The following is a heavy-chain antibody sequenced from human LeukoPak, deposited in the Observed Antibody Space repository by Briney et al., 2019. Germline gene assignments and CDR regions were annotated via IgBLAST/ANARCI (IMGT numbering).Heavy chain of an antibody. Sequence: PGRSLRLSCAASGFTFSSYWMSWVRQAPGKGLEWVANIKQDGSEKYYVDSVKGRFTISRDNAKNSLYLQMNSLRAEDTAVYYCARGSYERDYYYYYMDVWGKGTTVTVSS. CDR2: IKQDGSEK. CDR1: GFTFSSYW. J-gene: IGHJ6*03. CDR3: ARGSYERDYYYYYMDV. D-gene: IGHD5-12*01. V-gene: IGHV3-7*01.